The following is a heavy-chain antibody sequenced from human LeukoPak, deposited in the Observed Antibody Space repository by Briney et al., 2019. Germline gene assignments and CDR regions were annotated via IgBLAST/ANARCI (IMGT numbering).Heavy chain of an antibody. V-gene: IGHV1-69*04. D-gene: IGHD6-6*01. CDR2: IIPILGIA. CDR1: GGTFSSYA. Sequence: ASVKASCKASGGTFSSYAISWVRQAPGQGLEWMGRIIPILGIANYAQKFQGRVTITADKSTSTAYMELSSLRSEDTAVYYCARDSSIAARSIPNFDYWGQGTLVTVSS. J-gene: IGHJ4*02. CDR3: ARDSSIAARSIPNFDY.